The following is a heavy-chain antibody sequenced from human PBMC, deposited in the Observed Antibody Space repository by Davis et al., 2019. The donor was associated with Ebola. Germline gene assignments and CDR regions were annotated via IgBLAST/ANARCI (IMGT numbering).Heavy chain of an antibody. J-gene: IGHJ4*02. CDR2: ISKDGSSK. V-gene: IGHV3-30*18. CDR1: GFTFSSYW. D-gene: IGHD3-10*01. Sequence: GESLKISCAASGFTFSSYWMHWVRQAPGKGLEWVAVISKDGSSKYYADPVKGRFTISRDNSKNTLYLQMNSLRADDTALYSCAKESVRDTMIWGFDSWGQGTLVTVSS. CDR3: AKESVRDTMIWGFDS.